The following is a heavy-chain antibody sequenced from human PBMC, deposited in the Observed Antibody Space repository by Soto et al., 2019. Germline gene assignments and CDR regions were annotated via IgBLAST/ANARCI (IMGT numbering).Heavy chain of an antibody. CDR1: GASVSSGFSGGYY. CDR2: ISHSGSA. Sequence: QVRLQESGPGLVKPSETLSLTCTVSGASVSSGFSGGYYWTWIRQPPGKRLEWVGYISHSGSANYNPSLKSRASISLDTSKNQFSLKLNSVTAADTAVYYCARARLGTTYNWNYSFDYWGQGTLVTVSS. D-gene: IGHD1-7*01. CDR3: ARARLGTTYNWNYSFDY. V-gene: IGHV4-61*08. J-gene: IGHJ4*02.